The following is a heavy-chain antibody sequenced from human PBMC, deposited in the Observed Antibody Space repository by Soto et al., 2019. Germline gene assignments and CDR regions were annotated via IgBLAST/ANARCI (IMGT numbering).Heavy chain of an antibody. Sequence: EVQLVESGGGLVQPGRSLRLSCAASGFSFDEYGMHWVRQAPGKGLEWVSGISWNSGTIGYADSVKGRFSISRDNAKKSLYLQMNSLRAEDRAVYYCAKSKGGTANGMDVWGQGTTVIVSS. J-gene: IGHJ6*02. D-gene: IGHD2-21*02. CDR2: ISWNSGTI. CDR3: AKSKGGTANGMDV. V-gene: IGHV3-9*01. CDR1: GFSFDEYG.